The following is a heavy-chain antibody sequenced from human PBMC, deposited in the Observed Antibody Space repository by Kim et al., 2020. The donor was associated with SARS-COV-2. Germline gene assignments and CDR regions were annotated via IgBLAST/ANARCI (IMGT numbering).Heavy chain of an antibody. CDR1: GFTFSNAW. D-gene: IGHD6-13*01. J-gene: IGHJ4*02. CDR3: TTAGRFEQQLVEYYFDY. CDR2: IKSKTDGGTT. V-gene: IGHV3-15*01. Sequence: GGSLRLSCAASGFTFSNAWMSWVRQAPGKGLEWVGRIKSKTDGGTTDYAAPVKGRFTISRDDSKNTLYLQMNSLKTEDTAVYYCTTAGRFEQQLVEYYFDYWGQGTLVTVSS.